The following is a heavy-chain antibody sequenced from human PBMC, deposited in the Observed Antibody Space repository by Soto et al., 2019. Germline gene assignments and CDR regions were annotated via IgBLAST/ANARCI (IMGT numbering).Heavy chain of an antibody. D-gene: IGHD2-2*01. V-gene: IGHV1-8*01. CDR3: ARGPRYCSSPSCTSWDY. CDR1: GYTFTTHD. Sequence: QVQLVQSGAEVKKPGASVKVSCEASGYTFTTHDINWVRQATGQGLEWMGWMNPRSGNTGEAQKFQGRPTMTSNTSTGTASMELSGLTSEDTAVYYCARGPRYCSSPSCTSWDYWGQGTLVTVSS. J-gene: IGHJ4*02. CDR2: MNPRSGNT.